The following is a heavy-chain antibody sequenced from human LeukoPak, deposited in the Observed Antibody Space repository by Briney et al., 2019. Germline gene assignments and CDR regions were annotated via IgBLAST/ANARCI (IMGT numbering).Heavy chain of an antibody. CDR1: GGSVSNTDFY. Sequence: SETLSLTCTVSGGSVSNTDFYWGWLRQPPGKGLRWIGNIYYSGSTYYNPSLNSRVTMSVDTSKNQFSLKMTSVTAADTAVYYCARLTKGRYFDYIFDYWGQGTLFTVSS. CDR2: IYYSGST. J-gene: IGHJ4*02. V-gene: IGHV4-39*01. CDR3: ARLTKGRYFDYIFDY. D-gene: IGHD3-9*01.